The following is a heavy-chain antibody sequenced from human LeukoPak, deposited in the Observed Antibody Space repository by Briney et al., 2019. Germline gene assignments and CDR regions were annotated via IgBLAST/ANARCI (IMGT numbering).Heavy chain of an antibody. CDR2: ISYDGSNK. CDR3: ARERGYSPTFDY. Sequence: GRSLRLSCAASGFTFSSYAMHWVRQAPGKGLEWVAVISYDGSNKYYADSVKGRFTISGDNSKNTLYLQMNSLRAEDTAVYYCARERGYSPTFDYWGQGTLVTVSS. CDR1: GFTFSSYA. V-gene: IGHV3-30-3*01. J-gene: IGHJ4*02. D-gene: IGHD2/OR15-2a*01.